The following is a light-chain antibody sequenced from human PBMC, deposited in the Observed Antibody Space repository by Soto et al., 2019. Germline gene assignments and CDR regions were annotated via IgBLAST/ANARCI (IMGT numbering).Light chain of an antibody. Sequence: DIQMTHSPSSLPASVGDGVTVTCRASQSISSYLNWYQQKPGKAPKLLIYAASSLQSGVPSRFSGSGSGTDFTLTISSLKPEDFAVYYCQQYGSPGTFGQGTKVDIK. CDR1: QSISSY. J-gene: IGKJ1*01. CDR2: AAS. CDR3: QQYGSPGT. V-gene: IGKV1-39*01.